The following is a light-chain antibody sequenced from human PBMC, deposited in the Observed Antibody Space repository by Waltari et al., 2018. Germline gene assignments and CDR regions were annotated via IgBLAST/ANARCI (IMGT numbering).Light chain of an antibody. Sequence: EIVLTQSPGTLSLSPGERASLSCRTSQSVSSNYLAWYQQRPGQAPRLLIYGASSRAIGIPDRCSGSGSGTDFTLIISRLEPEDFAVYYCQQYGTSPRTFGQGTKVEIK. CDR1: QSVSSNY. J-gene: IGKJ1*01. CDR2: GAS. V-gene: IGKV3-20*01. CDR3: QQYGTSPRT.